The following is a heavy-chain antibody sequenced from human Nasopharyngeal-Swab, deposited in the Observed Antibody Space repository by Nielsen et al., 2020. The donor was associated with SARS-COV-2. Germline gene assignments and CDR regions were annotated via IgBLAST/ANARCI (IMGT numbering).Heavy chain of an antibody. CDR2: IYYSGST. V-gene: IGHV4-59*01. J-gene: IGHJ4*02. CDR1: GGSISSYY. CDR3: ARAQYYDFWWS. D-gene: IGHD3-3*01. Sequence: SETLSLTCTVSGGSISSYYWSWIRQPPGKGLEWIGYIYYSGSTNYNPSLKSRVTISVDTSKNQFSLKLSSVTAADTAVYYCARAQYYDFWWSWGQGTLVTVSS.